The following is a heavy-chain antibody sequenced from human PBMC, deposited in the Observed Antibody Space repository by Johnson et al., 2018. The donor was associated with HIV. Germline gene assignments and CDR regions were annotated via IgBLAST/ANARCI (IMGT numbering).Heavy chain of an antibody. V-gene: IGHV3-33*03. D-gene: IGHD6-6*01. CDR3: AKSSYSSSFPDDAFDI. Sequence: QVQLVESGGGVVQPGRSLRLSCAASGFTFSSYGMHWVRQAPGKGLEWVAIIWYDGSNKYYADSVKGRFTISRDKAKNSLYLQMSSLRPEDTALYYCAKSSYSSSFPDDAFDIWGQGTMVTVSS. J-gene: IGHJ3*02. CDR1: GFTFSSYG. CDR2: IWYDGSNK.